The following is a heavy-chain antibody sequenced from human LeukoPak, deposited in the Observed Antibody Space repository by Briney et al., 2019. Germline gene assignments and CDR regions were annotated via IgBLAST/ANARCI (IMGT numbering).Heavy chain of an antibody. Sequence: GGSLRLSCAASGFTFSSYGMHWVRQAPGKGLEWVAVIWYDGSNKYYADSVKGRFTISRDNSKNTLYLQMNSLRAEDTAVYYCAEEKSYYYDSSGYIPYYFDYWGQGTLVTVSS. CDR1: GFTFSSYG. J-gene: IGHJ4*02. CDR2: IWYDGSNK. D-gene: IGHD3-22*01. V-gene: IGHV3-33*06. CDR3: AEEKSYYYDSSGYIPYYFDY.